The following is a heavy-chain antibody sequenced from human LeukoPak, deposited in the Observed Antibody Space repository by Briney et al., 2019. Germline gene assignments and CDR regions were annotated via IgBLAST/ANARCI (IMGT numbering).Heavy chain of an antibody. CDR2: IYYSGST. V-gene: IGHV4-31*03. CDR3: ARDRGRESAATSGYFDY. J-gene: IGHJ4*02. Sequence: SETLSLTCTVSGGSISSGGYYWSWIRQHPGKGLEWIGYIYYSGSTYYNPFLKSRVTISVDTSKNQFSLKLSSVTAADTAVYYCARDRGRESAATSGYFDYWGQGTLVTVSS. CDR1: GGSISSGGYY. D-gene: IGHD2-15*01.